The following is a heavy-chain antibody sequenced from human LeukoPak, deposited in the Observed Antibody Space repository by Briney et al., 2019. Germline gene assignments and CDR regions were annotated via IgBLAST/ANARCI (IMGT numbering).Heavy chain of an antibody. CDR2: ISYDGSNK. CDR3: AKDLLWFGELLYYYYYGMDV. J-gene: IGHJ6*02. Sequence: GGSLRLSCAASGFTFSSYSMNWVRQAPGKGLEWVAVISYDGSNKYYADSVKGRFTISRDNSKNTLYLQMNSLRAEDTAVYYCAKDLLWFGELLYYYYYGMDVWGQGTTVTVSS. D-gene: IGHD3-10*01. V-gene: IGHV3-30*18. CDR1: GFTFSSYS.